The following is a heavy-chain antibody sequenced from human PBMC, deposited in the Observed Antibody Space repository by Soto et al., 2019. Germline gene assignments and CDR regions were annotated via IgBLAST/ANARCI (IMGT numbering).Heavy chain of an antibody. J-gene: IGHJ3*02. D-gene: IGHD4-17*01. V-gene: IGHV4-61*01. CDR1: GGSVSSGSYY. CDR3: ARESQMTTVLDHPFDI. CDR2: IYYSGST. Sequence: QVQLQESGPGLVKPSETLSLTCTVSGGSVSSGSYYWSWIRQPPGKGLEWIGYIYYSGSTNYNPSLKRRVTISVDTSKNQFSLKLSSVTAADTAVYYCARESQMTTVLDHPFDIWGQGTMVTVSS.